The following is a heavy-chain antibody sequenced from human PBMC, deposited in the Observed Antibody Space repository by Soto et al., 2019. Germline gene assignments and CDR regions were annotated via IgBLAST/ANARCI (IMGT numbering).Heavy chain of an antibody. D-gene: IGHD5-12*01. Sequence: GGSLRLSCAASGFTFSSYSMNWVRQAPGKGLEWVSSISSSSSYIYYADSVKGRFTISRDNAKNSLYLQMNSLRAEDTAVYYWGCAVNVVAGFDYRGQGTRVTVSS. CDR3: GCAVNVVAGFDY. CDR1: GFTFSSYS. CDR2: ISSSSSYI. V-gene: IGHV3-21*01. J-gene: IGHJ4*02.